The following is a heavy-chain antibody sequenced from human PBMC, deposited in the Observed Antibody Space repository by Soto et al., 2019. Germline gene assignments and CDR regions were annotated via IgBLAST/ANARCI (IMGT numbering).Heavy chain of an antibody. V-gene: IGHV4-4*02. J-gene: IGHJ5*02. CDR1: GGSISSSNW. CDR3: ARRYSSSWFNWFDP. D-gene: IGHD6-13*01. CDR2: IYHSGST. Sequence: SETLSLTCAVSGGSISSSNWWSWVRQPPGKGLEWIGEIYHSGSTNYNPSLKSRVTISVDKSKYQFSLKLSSVTAADTAVYYCARRYSSSWFNWFDPWGQGTLVTVSS.